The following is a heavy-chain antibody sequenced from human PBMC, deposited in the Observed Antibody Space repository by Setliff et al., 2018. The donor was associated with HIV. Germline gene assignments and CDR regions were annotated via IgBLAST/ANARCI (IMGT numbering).Heavy chain of an antibody. CDR3: ARHDITLVRGLV. Sequence: SETLSLTCAVSGYSISIGYYWGWIRQPPGKGLEWIGYIYYSGSTNYNPSLKSRVTISLDMSKNLFSLKVNSVTAADTAVYYCARHDITLVRGLVWGQGTTVTAP. CDR1: GYSISIGYY. V-gene: IGHV4-38-2*01. D-gene: IGHD3-10*01. CDR2: IYYSGST. J-gene: IGHJ6*02.